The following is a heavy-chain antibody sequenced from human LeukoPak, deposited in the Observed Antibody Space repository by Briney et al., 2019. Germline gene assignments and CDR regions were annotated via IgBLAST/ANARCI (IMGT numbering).Heavy chain of an antibody. V-gene: IGHV3-11*01. D-gene: IGHD1-1*01. CDR3: ARDPEYRDN. J-gene: IGHJ4*02. CDR2: ITSSGDSI. CDR1: GFIFGDFY. Sequence: GGSLRLSCVGSGFIFGDFYMNWIRQAPGKGLEWISFITSSGDSIYYADSVKGRFTVFRDNAKNSLYLQMNSLRAEDTAVYFCARDPEYRDNCGQGTLVSVSS.